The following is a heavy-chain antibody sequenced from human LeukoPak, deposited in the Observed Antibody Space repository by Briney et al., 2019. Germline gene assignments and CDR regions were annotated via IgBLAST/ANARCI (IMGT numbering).Heavy chain of an antibody. CDR3: VREARESGGFDY. J-gene: IGHJ4*02. Sequence: GGSLRLSCAASGFTFSSYAMTWVRQAPGKGLEWVSGISGSGSTTYYADSVKGRFTISRDNSKNTLYLQMNSLRAEDTAVYYCVREARESGGFDYWGQGTLVTVSS. V-gene: IGHV3-23*01. D-gene: IGHD5-24*01. CDR1: GFTFSSYA. CDR2: ISGSGSTT.